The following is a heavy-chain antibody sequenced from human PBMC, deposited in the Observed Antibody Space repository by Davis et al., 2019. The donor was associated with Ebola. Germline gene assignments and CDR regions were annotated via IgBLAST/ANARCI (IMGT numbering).Heavy chain of an antibody. CDR1: GYTFTSYA. Sequence: AASVKVSCKASGYTFTSYAMHWVRQAPGQRLEWMGWINAGNGNTKYSQKFQGRVTITRDTSARTAYMELSSLRPEDTAVYYCAREGGLVRGVVISWQNGMDVWGQGTTVTVSS. CDR3: AREGGLVRGVVISWQNGMDV. CDR2: INAGNGNT. D-gene: IGHD3-10*01. J-gene: IGHJ6*02. V-gene: IGHV1-3*01.